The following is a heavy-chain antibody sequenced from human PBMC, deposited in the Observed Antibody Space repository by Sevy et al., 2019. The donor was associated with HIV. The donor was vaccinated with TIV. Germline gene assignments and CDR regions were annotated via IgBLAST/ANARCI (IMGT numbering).Heavy chain of an antibody. CDR2: ISSSGSII. J-gene: IGHJ4*02. CDR3: ARDKVGTGYHFDN. Sequence: GGSLRLSCAGSGFIFSSYSMNWVRQAPGKGLEWVSYISSSGSIIHYADSVKGRFTISRDSAKNSLYLHMNSLRDEDTAVYYCARDKVGTGYHFDNWGQGTLVTGSS. V-gene: IGHV3-48*02. D-gene: IGHD2-21*02. CDR1: GFIFSSYS.